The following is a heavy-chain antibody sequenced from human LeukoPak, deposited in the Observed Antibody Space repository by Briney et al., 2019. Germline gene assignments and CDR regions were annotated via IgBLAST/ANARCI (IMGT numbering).Heavy chain of an antibody. CDR2: ISGSSSTV. Sequence: GGSLRLSCAASGFTFNFYNMNWVRQAPGKGLEWLSYISGSSSTVRYADSVKGRFTVSRDNAKNSLYLQMDSLRAEDTAVYYCARIDSRGDLSFDFWGQGTLVTVAS. V-gene: IGHV3-48*01. J-gene: IGHJ4*02. CDR3: ARIDSRGDLSFDF. D-gene: IGHD3-22*01. CDR1: GFTFNFYN.